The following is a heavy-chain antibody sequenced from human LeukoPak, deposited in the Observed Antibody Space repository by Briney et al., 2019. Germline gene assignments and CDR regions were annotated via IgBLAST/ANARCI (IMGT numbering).Heavy chain of an antibody. J-gene: IGHJ4*02. CDR1: GYTFTGNY. V-gene: IGHV1-2*02. CDR2: INPNSGGT. Sequence: ASVKVSCKASGYTFTGNYMHWVRQAPGQGLEWMGWINPNSGGTNYAQKFQGRVTMTRDTPISTAYMELSSLRSDDTAVYYCARGPLYYYDSSGPFDYWGQGTQVTVSS. CDR3: ARGPLYYYDSSGPFDY. D-gene: IGHD3-22*01.